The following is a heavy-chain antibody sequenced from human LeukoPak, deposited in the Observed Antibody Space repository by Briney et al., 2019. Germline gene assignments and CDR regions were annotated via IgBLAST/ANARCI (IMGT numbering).Heavy chain of an antibody. CDR3: AKPELWFGEFDDPNWFDP. CDR1: GFTFSSYG. V-gene: IGHV3-23*01. J-gene: IGHJ5*02. D-gene: IGHD3-10*01. Sequence: PGGSLRLSCAASGFTFSSYGMSWVRQAPGKGLEWVSAISGSGGSTYYADSVKGRFTISRDNSKNTLYLQMNSLRAEDTAVYYCAKPELWFGEFDDPNWFDPWGQGTLVTVSS. CDR2: ISGSGGST.